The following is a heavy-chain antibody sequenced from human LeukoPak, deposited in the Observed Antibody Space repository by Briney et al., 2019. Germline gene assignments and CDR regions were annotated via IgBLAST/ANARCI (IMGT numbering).Heavy chain of an antibody. CDR2: ISSYGGST. CDR3: VKDFIPHCSSTSCYPDFDY. Sequence: PGGALRLSFSASGFTFSSYAMHWDRQATGKGLEYVSAISSYGGSTYYADSVKGRFTISRDNSKNTLYLQMSSLRAEDTAVYYCVKDFIPHCSSTSCYPDFDYWGQGTLVTVSS. D-gene: IGHD2-2*01. V-gene: IGHV3-64D*06. CDR1: GFTFSSYA. J-gene: IGHJ4*02.